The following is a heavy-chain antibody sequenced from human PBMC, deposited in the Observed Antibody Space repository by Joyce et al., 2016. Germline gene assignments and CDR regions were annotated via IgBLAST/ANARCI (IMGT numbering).Heavy chain of an antibody. V-gene: IGHV3-21*01. D-gene: IGHD3-3*01. CDR3: ARNYDFWSGSPFDP. CDR2: ISSNSGYI. Sequence: EMQLVESGGGLVKPGGSLRLSCTGSGFTFKSYTMNWVRQAPGEGLEWLSSISSNSGYIADVDSVRGRLTISRDNAKNSLYLQMNTLRVEDTAVYYCARNYDFWSGSPFDPWGQGTQVTVSS. J-gene: IGHJ5*02. CDR1: GFTFKSYT.